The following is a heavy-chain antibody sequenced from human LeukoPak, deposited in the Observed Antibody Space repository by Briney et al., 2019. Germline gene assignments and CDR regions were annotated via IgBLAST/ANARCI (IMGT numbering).Heavy chain of an antibody. J-gene: IGHJ3*02. CDR2: IYPGDSDT. CDR1: GYSFTSYW. Sequence: GESLKISCKGSGYSFTSYWIGWVRQMPGKGLEWMGIIYPGDSDTRYSPSFQGHVTISADKSISTAYLQWSSLKASDTAMYYCARQLGYCSGGSCGTTNAFDIWGQGTMVTVSS. CDR3: ARQLGYCSGGSCGTTNAFDI. D-gene: IGHD2-15*01. V-gene: IGHV5-51*01.